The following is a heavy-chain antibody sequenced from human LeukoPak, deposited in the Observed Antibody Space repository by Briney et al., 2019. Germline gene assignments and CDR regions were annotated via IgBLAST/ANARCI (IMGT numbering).Heavy chain of an antibody. V-gene: IGHV4-4*07. J-gene: IGHJ4*02. Sequence: SETLSLTCTVSGGSISSYYWSWIRQPAGKGLEWIGRIYTSGSTNYNPSLKSRVTMSVDTSKNQFSLKLSSVTAADTAVYYCARETIPLGYCSSTSCLRYFDYWGQGTLVTVSS. CDR1: GGSISSYY. D-gene: IGHD2-2*01. CDR3: ARETIPLGYCSSTSCLRYFDY. CDR2: IYTSGST.